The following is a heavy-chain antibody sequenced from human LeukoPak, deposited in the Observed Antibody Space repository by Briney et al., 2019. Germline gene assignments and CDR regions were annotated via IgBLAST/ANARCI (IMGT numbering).Heavy chain of an antibody. J-gene: IGHJ4*02. CDR3: TRDRSWSGYDY. CDR1: GFTFSTYW. V-gene: IGHV3-7*03. Sequence: GGSLRLSCGASGFTFSTYWMTWVRQAPGKGLEWVANIREDGSEIFYVDSVKGRFTISGDNAKNSMYLQMNSLRVEDSGLYYCTRDRSWSGYDYWGQGTLVTVSS. CDR2: IREDGSEI. D-gene: IGHD1-26*01.